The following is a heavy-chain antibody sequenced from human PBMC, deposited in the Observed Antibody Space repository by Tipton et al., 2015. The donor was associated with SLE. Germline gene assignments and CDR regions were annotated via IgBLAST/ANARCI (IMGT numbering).Heavy chain of an antibody. J-gene: IGHJ6*03. Sequence: TLSLTCTVSGGSISSYYWSWIRQPPGKGLEWIGDIYYSGSTNYNPSLKSRVTISIDTSKNHFSLKVNSVTAADTAVYYWARGYYYYMDVWGKGTTVTVSS. CDR3: ARGYYYYMDV. CDR2: IYYSGST. CDR1: GGSISSYY. V-gene: IGHV4-59*01.